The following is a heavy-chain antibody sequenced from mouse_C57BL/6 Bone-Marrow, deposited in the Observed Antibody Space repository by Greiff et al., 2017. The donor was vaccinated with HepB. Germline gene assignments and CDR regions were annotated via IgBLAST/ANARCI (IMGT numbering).Heavy chain of an antibody. CDR1: GFTFSSYG. CDR3: ARQKEIYYGNGENYFDY. D-gene: IGHD2-1*01. Sequence: EVQLVESGGDLVKPGGSLKLSCAASGFTFSSYGMSWVRQTPDKRLEWVATISSGGSYTYYPDSVKGRFTISRDNAKNTLYLQMSSLKSEDTAMYYCARQKEIYYGNGENYFDYGGQGTTLTVSS. V-gene: IGHV5-6*01. J-gene: IGHJ2*01. CDR2: ISSGGSYT.